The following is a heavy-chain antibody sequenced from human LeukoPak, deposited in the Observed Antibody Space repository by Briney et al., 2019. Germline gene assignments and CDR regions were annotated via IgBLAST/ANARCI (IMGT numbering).Heavy chain of an antibody. CDR1: DGSFNGYY. CDR3: ARGSRHSSSWPDFDY. D-gene: IGHD6-13*01. CDR2: INHSAST. Sequence: NPSETLSLTCAVYDGSFNGYYWSWIRQPPGKGLEWVGEINHSASTNYNPSLKSRVTISVDTYRNQFSLKLSSVTAADAAVYYRARGSRHSSSWPDFDYWGQGTLVTVSS. J-gene: IGHJ4*02. V-gene: IGHV4-34*01.